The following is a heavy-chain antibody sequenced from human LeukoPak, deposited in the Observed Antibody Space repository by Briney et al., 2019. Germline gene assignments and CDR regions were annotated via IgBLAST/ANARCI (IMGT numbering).Heavy chain of an antibody. Sequence: GGSLRLSCAASGFTFSSYAMSWFRQAPGKGLEWVSAISGSGGSTYYADSVKGRSTISRDNSKNTLYLQMNSLRAEDTAVYYCAKAGRGGSGSYYNVDYWGQGTLVTVSS. D-gene: IGHD3-10*01. CDR3: AKAGRGGSGSYYNVDY. J-gene: IGHJ4*02. CDR2: ISGSGGST. V-gene: IGHV3-23*01. CDR1: GFTFSSYA.